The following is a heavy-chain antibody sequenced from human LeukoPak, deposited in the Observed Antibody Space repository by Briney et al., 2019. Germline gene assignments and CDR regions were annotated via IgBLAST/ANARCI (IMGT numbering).Heavy chain of an antibody. CDR1: GYTFTSLG. CDR2: IGTYTGNR. J-gene: IGHJ4*02. CDR3: ARDGGVTTTPDY. D-gene: IGHD4-17*01. Sequence: GASVKVSCKASGYTFTSLGINWVRQAPGQGLEWMGWIGTYTGNRNFARKFQGRVTLTTDTSTSTVFMELRGLTSDDTAVYYCARDGGVTTTPDYWGQGTLVTVSS. V-gene: IGHV1-18*01.